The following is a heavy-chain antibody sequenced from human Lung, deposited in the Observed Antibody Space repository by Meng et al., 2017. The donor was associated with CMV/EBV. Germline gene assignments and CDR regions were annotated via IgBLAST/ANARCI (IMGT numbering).Heavy chain of an antibody. V-gene: IGHV1-8*01. J-gene: IGHJ4*02. CDR1: GYTFTNYN. Sequence: QVLLGQSGAEVKKPGASVKVSCKASGYTFTNYNINWVRQATGQGLEWRGWMNPNTGNTGYGQKFQGRITMTRNTAISTAYMELSSLTSEDTAVYFCARGLRRPSSAIDFDYWGQGTLVTVSS. CDR3: ARGLRRPSSAIDFDY. CDR2: MNPNTGNT. D-gene: IGHD2-2*01.